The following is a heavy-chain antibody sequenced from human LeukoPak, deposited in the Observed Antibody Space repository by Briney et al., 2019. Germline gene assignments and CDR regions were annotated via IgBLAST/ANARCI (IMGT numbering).Heavy chain of an antibody. J-gene: IGHJ4*02. Sequence: SETLSLTCTVSGGSINSGSYYWSWIRQHPGKGLEWLGYIYYRGDTNYNPSLKSRVTISLDTSKNQFSLKVKSVTAADTAVYYCASAGYSSGWYHYWGQGTRVTVSS. CDR1: GGSINSGSYY. V-gene: IGHV4-31*03. D-gene: IGHD6-13*01. CDR3: ASAGYSSGWYHY. CDR2: IYYRGDT.